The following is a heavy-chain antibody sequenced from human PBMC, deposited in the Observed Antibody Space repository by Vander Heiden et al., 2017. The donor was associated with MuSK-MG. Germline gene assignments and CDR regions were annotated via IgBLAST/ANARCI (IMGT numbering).Heavy chain of an antibody. Sequence: QVQLQESGPGLVKPSATLSLTCTVSGGSITSDYWSWVRQSPGKGLEWLGFIYFSGSTTRYNPSLKSRVTISLDMSTNQFSLNLGSVTAADTAVYYCARVRFLKWGTGYYFDNWGQGTQVTVSS. CDR1: GGSITSDY. J-gene: IGHJ4*02. D-gene: IGHD3-3*01. CDR2: IYFSGST. CDR3: ARVRFLKWGTGYYFDN. V-gene: IGHV4-59*01.